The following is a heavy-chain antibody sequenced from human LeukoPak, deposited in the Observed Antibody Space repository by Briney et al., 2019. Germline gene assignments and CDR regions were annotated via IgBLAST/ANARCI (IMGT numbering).Heavy chain of an antibody. V-gene: IGHV3-7*01. Sequence: GGSLRLSCAVSGFTFSDYWMSWVRQAPGKGLEWVANMRQDGSEKYYLYSLNGRFTISRDNAKTSLYLQMNSLTAEDTAIYYCARDRDPRNNFFDYWGQGTLVTVSS. CDR3: ARDRDPRNNFFDY. D-gene: IGHD1-14*01. CDR2: MRQDGSEK. CDR1: GFTFSDYW. J-gene: IGHJ4*02.